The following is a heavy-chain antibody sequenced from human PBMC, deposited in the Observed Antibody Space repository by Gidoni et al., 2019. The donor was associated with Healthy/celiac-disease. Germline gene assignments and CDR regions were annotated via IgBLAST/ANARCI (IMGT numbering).Heavy chain of an antibody. D-gene: IGHD3-10*01. CDR2: ISSSSSYI. J-gene: IGHJ4*02. V-gene: IGHV3-21*01. Sequence: EVQLVESGGGLVKPGGSLRLSCAAPGFTFSSYRMNWVRQAPGKGLDWVSAISSSSSYIYYADSVKGRLTISRDNAKNSLYLQMNSLRAEDTAVYYCARGAMVQGVIGWRPFDYWGQGTLVTVSS. CDR3: ARGAMVQGVIGWRPFDY. CDR1: GFTFSSYR.